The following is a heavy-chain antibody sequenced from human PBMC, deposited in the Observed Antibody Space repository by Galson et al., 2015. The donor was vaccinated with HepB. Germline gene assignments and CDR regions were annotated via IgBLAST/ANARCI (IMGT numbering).Heavy chain of an antibody. CDR1: GFTFSSYA. CDR2: ISGSGGST. V-gene: IGHV3-23*01. CDR3: AKMDTRGYSYGSFDY. D-gene: IGHD5-18*01. Sequence: LRLSCAASGFTFSSYAMSWVRQAPGKGLEWVSAISGSGGSTYYADSVKGRFTISRDNSKNTLYLQMNSLRAEDTAVYYCAKMDTRGYSYGSFDYWGQGTLVTVSS. J-gene: IGHJ4*02.